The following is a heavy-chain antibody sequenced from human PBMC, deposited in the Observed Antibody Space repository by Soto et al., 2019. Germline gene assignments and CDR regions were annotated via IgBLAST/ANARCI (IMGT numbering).Heavy chain of an antibody. CDR3: ARGITMVRGVIIRTLYFDY. V-gene: IGHV4-59*01. Sequence: SETLSLTCTVSGGSISSYYWSWIRQPPGKGLEWIGYIYYSGSTNYNPSLKSRVTISVDTSKNQFSLKLSSVTAADTAVYYCARGITMVRGVIIRTLYFDYWGQGTLVTVSS. CDR1: GGSISSYY. J-gene: IGHJ4*02. CDR2: IYYSGST. D-gene: IGHD3-10*01.